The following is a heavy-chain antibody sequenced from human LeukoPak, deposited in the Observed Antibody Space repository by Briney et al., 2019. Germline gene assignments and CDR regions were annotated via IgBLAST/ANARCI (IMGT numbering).Heavy chain of an antibody. V-gene: IGHV3-48*04. D-gene: IGHD3-22*01. CDR2: ISSSSSNI. CDR3: ARDCNDSKVRLCAFDI. J-gene: IGHJ3*02. Sequence: PGGSLRLSCAASGFTFSTYNMNWVRQAPGKGLEWVSYISSSSSNIYYADSVKGRFTISRDNAKSSLSLQMNSLRAEDTAVYYCARDCNDSKVRLCAFDIWGQGTMVTVSS. CDR1: GFTFSTYN.